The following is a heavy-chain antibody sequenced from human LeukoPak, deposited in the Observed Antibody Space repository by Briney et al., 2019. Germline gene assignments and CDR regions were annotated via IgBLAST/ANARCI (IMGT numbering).Heavy chain of an antibody. CDR3: ARHPGYDFWSGLRFDP. CDR2: INHSGST. J-gene: IGHJ5*02. CDR1: GGSFSGYY. Sequence: SETLSLTCAVYGGSFSGYYWSWIRQPPGKGLELIGEINHSGSTNYNPSLKSRVTISVDTSKNQFSLKLSSVTAADTAVYYCARHPGYDFWSGLRFDPWGQGTLVTVSS. D-gene: IGHD3-3*01. V-gene: IGHV4-34*01.